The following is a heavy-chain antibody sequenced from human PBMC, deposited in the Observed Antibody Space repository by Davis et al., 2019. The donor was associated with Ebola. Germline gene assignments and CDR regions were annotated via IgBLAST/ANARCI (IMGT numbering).Heavy chain of an antibody. D-gene: IGHD3-10*01. CDR2: ISGSGGTT. V-gene: IGHV3-23*01. Sequence: GGSLRLSCADSVITFSSYAMTWVRQAPGKGLEWVSAISGSGGTTYYAGSVKGRFTISRDNAKNSLYLQMNSLRAEDTAVYYCALEITMVRALGYWGQGTLVTVSS. J-gene: IGHJ4*02. CDR1: VITFSSYA. CDR3: ALEITMVRALGY.